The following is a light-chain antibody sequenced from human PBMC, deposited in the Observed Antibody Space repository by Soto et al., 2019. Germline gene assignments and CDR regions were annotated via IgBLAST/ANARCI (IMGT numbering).Light chain of an antibody. CDR3: AVWDDTLHGSE. V-gene: IGLV1-47*01. CDR2: NQS. Sequence: QSVLTQPPSASGTPGQRVTISCSGSRSNIGKNSVYWFQQFPGTTPRLLIFNQSRRPSGVPERFSGSRSGTSASLAISGLRFEDEADYYCAVWDDTLHGSEFGGRTKLTVL. J-gene: IGLJ3*02. CDR1: RSNIGKNS.